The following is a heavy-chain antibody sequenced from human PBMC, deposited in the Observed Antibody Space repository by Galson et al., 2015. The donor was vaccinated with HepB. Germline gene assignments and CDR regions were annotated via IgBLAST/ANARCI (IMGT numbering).Heavy chain of an antibody. CDR3: ARDITDGWGFDY. V-gene: IGHV7-4-1*02. CDR2: INTNTGNP. D-gene: IGHD1-14*01. Sequence: SCKASGYILTDYAMNWVRQAPGQGLEWMGWINTNTGNPTYAQGFTGRFVFSLDTSVSTVFLQISSLKAEDTAVYFCARDITDGWGFDYWGQGSLVTVSS. J-gene: IGHJ4*02. CDR1: GYILTDYA.